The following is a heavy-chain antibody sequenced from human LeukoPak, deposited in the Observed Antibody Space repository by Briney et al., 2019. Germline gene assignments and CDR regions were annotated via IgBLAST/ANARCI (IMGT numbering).Heavy chain of an antibody. CDR3: ASQGHLGAFHL. J-gene: IGHJ3*01. D-gene: IGHD3-16*01. CDR1: GYTFTTYT. CDR2: ITGDRST. V-gene: IGHV1-3*03. Sequence: GASVKVSCKASGYTFTTYTMHWVRQAPGQSLEWMGWITGDRSTNYSGDFQARVTITGDTSPNTAYTELNSLTSEDTAVYYCASQGHLGAFHLWGQGTMISVFS.